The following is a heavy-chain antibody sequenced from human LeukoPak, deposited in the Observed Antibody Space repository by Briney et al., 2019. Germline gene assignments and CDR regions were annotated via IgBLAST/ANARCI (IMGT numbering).Heavy chain of an antibody. CDR2: ISYDGSNK. D-gene: IGHD3-3*01. CDR1: GFTFSSYA. V-gene: IGHV3-30-3*01. CDR3: AKDRDDFPDY. Sequence: GGSLRLSCAASGFTFSSYAMHWVRQAPGKGLEWVAVISYDGSNKYYADSVKGRFTISRDNSKNTLYLQMNSLRADDTAVYYCAKDRDDFPDYWGQGTLVTVSS. J-gene: IGHJ4*02.